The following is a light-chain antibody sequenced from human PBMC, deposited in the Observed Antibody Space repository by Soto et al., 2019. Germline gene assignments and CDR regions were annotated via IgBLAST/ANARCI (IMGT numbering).Light chain of an antibody. Sequence: EIVLTQSPGTLSLSPGERATLSCRASQSVSSSYLVWHQQKPAQAPRLLIYAASRRATGIPDRFSGSGSGTDFTLTISRLEPEDFAVYYCQQYGSSPWTFGQGTKVDIK. CDR1: QSVSSSY. V-gene: IGKV3-20*01. CDR2: AAS. J-gene: IGKJ1*01. CDR3: QQYGSSPWT.